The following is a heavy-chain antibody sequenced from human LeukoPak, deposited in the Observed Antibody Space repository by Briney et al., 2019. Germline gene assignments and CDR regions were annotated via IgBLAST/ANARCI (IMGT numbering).Heavy chain of an antibody. Sequence: GGSLRLSCAASRFTFSTYAMSWVRQAPGKGLEWVSGISGSGVSTNYADSVKGRFTISRDNSKNALYLQMNSLRAEDTAVYYYAKEKYSSSSELFFYIFDYWGQGTLATVSS. CDR3: AKEKYSSSSELFFYIFDY. CDR1: RFTFSTYA. CDR2: ISGSGVST. D-gene: IGHD6-6*01. V-gene: IGHV3-23*01. J-gene: IGHJ4*02.